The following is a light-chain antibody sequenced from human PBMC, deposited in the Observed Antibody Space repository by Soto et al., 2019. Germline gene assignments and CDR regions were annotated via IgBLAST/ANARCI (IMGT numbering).Light chain of an antibody. CDR3: SSYTGTYTLWV. Sequence: QSALTQPASVSGSPGQSITISCTGTSSDVGAYNYVSWYQQHPGKAPKLMIYDVTNRPSGVSSRFSGSKSGNTASLTISGLQAEDEADYYCSSYTGTYTLWVLGGGTKLTVL. V-gene: IGLV2-14*01. CDR2: DVT. J-gene: IGLJ3*02. CDR1: SSDVGAYNY.